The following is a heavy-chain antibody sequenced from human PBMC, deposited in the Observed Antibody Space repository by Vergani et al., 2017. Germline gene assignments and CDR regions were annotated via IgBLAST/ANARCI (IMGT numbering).Heavy chain of an antibody. D-gene: IGHD2-15*01. V-gene: IGHV1-69*18. CDR3: ARDRRGVAATRYYYYYGMDV. Sequence: QVQLVQSGAEVKKPGSSVKVSCKASGGTFSSYAISWVRQAPGQGLEWMGRIIPIFGTANYAQKFQGRVTITADESTSTAYMELSSLRSEDTAVYYCARDRRGVAATRYYYYYGMDVWGQGPIGHRLL. CDR1: GGTFSSYA. CDR2: IIPIFGTA. J-gene: IGHJ6*02.